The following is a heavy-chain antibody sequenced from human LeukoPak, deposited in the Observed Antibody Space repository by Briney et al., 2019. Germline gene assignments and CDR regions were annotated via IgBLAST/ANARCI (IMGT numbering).Heavy chain of an antibody. CDR2: IYYSGST. V-gene: IGHV4-31*03. D-gene: IGHD1-1*01. CDR3: ARYNPTTENWFDP. CDR1: GGSISSGGYY. J-gene: IGHJ5*02. Sequence: SQTLSLTCTVSGGSISSGGYYWSWIRQHPGRGLEWIGYIYYSGSTYYNPSLKSRVTISVDTSKNQFSLKLSSVTAADTAVYYCARYNPTTENWFDPWGQGTLVTVSS.